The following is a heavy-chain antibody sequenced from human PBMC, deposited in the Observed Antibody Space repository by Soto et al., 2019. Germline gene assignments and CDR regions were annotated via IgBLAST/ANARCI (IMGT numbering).Heavy chain of an antibody. CDR2: IIPILGIA. CDR3: ASTCTRCSPPDY. J-gene: IGHJ4*02. V-gene: IGHV1-69*02. Sequence: SLKVSCKASGGTFSSYTISWVRQAPGQGLEWMGRIIPILGIANYAQKFQGRVTITADKSTSTAYMELSSLRSEDTAVYYCASTCTRCSPPDYWGQGTLVTVSS. CDR1: GGTFSSYT. D-gene: IGHD2-2*01.